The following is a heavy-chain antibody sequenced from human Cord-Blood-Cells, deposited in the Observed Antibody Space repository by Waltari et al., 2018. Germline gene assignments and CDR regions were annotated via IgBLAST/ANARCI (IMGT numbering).Heavy chain of an antibody. Sequence: QVQLQESGPGLVKPSQTLSLTCTVSGGSISSGGYYWSWIRQHPGKGLEWIGYIYYSGSTYYNPSLKSRVTISVDTSKNQFSLKLSSVTAADTAVHYCARDGSSSGYGMDVWGQGTTVTVSS. CDR2: IYYSGST. CDR1: GGSISSGGYY. J-gene: IGHJ6*02. D-gene: IGHD6-13*01. V-gene: IGHV4-31*03. CDR3: ARDGSSSGYGMDV.